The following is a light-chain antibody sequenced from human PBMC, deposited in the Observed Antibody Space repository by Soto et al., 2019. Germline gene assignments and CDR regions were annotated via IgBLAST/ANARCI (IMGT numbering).Light chain of an antibody. CDR3: QQYAASPRT. J-gene: IGKJ1*01. CDR2: GSS. CDR1: QSVNDNY. Sequence: EIVLTQSPGTLSLSPRERATLSCRASQSVNDNYLARYQNTPGQAPRLLIYGSSSRAPGIPARFSGRGSGTAFTLTISRLEPEDCAIYYWQQYAASPRTFGQGTQVEVK. V-gene: IGKV3-20*01.